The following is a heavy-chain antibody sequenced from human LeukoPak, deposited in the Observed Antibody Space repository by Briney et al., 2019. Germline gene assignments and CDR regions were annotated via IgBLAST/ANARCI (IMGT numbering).Heavy chain of an antibody. Sequence: PGGSLRLSCAASGFTFSNAWMSWVRQAPGKGLEWVGRIRSKTDGGTTDYAAPVKGRFTISRDDSKNTRYLQMNSLKTGDTAVYYCTTARNMVRGVIPLDYWGQGTLVTVSS. CDR3: TTARNMVRGVIPLDY. CDR2: IRSKTDGGTT. D-gene: IGHD3-10*01. CDR1: GFTFSNAW. V-gene: IGHV3-15*01. J-gene: IGHJ4*02.